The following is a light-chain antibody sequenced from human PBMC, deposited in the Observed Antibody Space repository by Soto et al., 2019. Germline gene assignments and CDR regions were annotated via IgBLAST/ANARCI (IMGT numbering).Light chain of an antibody. CDR2: GGY. CDR3: QHYDSFRT. Sequence: DIPLTQSPSFLSASVGDRGTNPFRASQGISSYLAWYQQKPGKAPKLLIYGGYTLESGVPSRFSGSGGRTDFTLTISRLDPEDFAVYYCQHYDSFRTFGQGTKVDIK. J-gene: IGKJ1*01. V-gene: IGKV1-9*01. CDR1: QGISSY.